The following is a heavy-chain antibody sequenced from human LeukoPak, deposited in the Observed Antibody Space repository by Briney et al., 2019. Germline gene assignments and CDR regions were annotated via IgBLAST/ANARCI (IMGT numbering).Heavy chain of an antibody. CDR1: GFTFSSYA. CDR3: GAVAGGPEYFDL. V-gene: IGHV3-30*02. J-gene: IGHJ2*01. Sequence: PGGSLRLSCAASGFTFSSYAMSWVRQAPGKGLEWVAFIRYDGSNKYYADSVKGRFTISRDNSKNTLYLQMNSLRAEDTAVYYCGAVAGGPEYFDLWGRGTLVTVSS. CDR2: IRYDGSNK. D-gene: IGHD6-19*01.